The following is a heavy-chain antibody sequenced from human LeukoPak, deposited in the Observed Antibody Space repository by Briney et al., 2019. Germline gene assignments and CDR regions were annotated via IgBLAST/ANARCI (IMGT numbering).Heavy chain of an antibody. V-gene: IGHV1-8*01. Sequence: GASVKVSCKASGYTFTSYDINWVRQATGQGLEWMGWMNPSSGNTGYAQKFQGRVTMTRNTSISTAYMELSSLRSEDTAVYYCARDVRGARIAAASNWFDPWGQGTLVTVSS. J-gene: IGHJ5*02. CDR3: ARDVRGARIAAASNWFDP. CDR2: MNPSSGNT. D-gene: IGHD6-13*01. CDR1: GYTFTSYD.